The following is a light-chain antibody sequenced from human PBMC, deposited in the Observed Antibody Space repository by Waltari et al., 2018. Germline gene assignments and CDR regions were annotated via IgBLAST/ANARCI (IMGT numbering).Light chain of an antibody. Sequence: EILMTQSPATLSLSPGERATLSCTASQSISFNLAWYQQRPGQPPRLLIFHASDRATGVPARFSGSGSGTEFTLTIRTLQSEDSAVYYCQQYNVWPPFTFGQGTQLEIK. CDR3: QQYNVWPPFT. CDR1: QSISFN. V-gene: IGKV3-15*01. J-gene: IGKJ5*01. CDR2: HAS.